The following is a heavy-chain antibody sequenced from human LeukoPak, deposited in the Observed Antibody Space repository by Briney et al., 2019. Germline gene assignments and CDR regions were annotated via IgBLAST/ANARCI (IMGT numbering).Heavy chain of an antibody. V-gene: IGHV1-18*01. Sequence: ASVKVSCKASGYTFTSYGISWVRQAPGQGLEWMGWISAYNGNTNYAQKLQGRVTMTTDTSTSTAYMELRSLRSDDTAVCYCARDRAGIAAAGSFDYWGQGTLVTVSS. CDR1: GYTFTSYG. CDR3: ARDRAGIAAAGSFDY. D-gene: IGHD6-13*01. J-gene: IGHJ4*02. CDR2: ISAYNGNT.